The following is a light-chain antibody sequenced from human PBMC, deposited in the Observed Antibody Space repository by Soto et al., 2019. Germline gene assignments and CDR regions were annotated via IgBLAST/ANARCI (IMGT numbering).Light chain of an antibody. CDR2: GAS. V-gene: IGKV3-20*01. CDR1: QSVGNK. J-gene: IGKJ3*01. CDR3: QQYGNSLCT. Sequence: EIVLTQSPGTLSLSPGERATLSCRASQSVGNKLAWYQQRPGQAPRLLIYGASNRATGIPDRFSGSGSGTDFTLTISRLEPEDFALYYCQQYGNSLCTFGPGTKVDIK.